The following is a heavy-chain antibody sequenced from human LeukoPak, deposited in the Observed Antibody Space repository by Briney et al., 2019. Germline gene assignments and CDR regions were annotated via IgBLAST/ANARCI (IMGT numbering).Heavy chain of an antibody. J-gene: IGHJ4*02. CDR2: TYYRSKWYN. Sequence: PSQTLSLTCDISGDSVSSNSAAWNWIRQSPSRGLEWLGRTYYRSKWYNDYAVSVKSRITIDPDTSKNQFSLQLNSVTPEDTAEYYCARDVYSSGWSIDYWGQGTLVTVSS. V-gene: IGHV6-1*01. CDR1: GDSVSSNSAA. D-gene: IGHD6-19*01. CDR3: ARDVYSSGWSIDY.